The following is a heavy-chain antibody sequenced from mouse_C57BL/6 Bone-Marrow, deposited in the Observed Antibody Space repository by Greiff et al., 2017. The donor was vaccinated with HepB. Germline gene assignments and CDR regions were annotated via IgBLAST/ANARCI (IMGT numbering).Heavy chain of an antibody. CDR3: TRDPYYSNYDY. CDR2: ISSGGDYI. V-gene: IGHV5-9-1*02. CDR1: GFTFSSYA. D-gene: IGHD2-5*01. Sequence: DVMLVESGEGLVKPGGSLKLSCAASGFTFSSYAMSWVRQTPEKRLEWVAYISSGGDYIYYADTVKGRFTISRDNARNTLYLQMSSLKSEDTAMYDCTRDPYYSNYDYWGQGTTLTVSS. J-gene: IGHJ2*01.